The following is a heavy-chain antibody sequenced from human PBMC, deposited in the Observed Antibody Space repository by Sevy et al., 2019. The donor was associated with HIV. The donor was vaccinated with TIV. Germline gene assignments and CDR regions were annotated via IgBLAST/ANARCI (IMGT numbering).Heavy chain of an antibody. CDR3: AKPPPAAIDYFDY. J-gene: IGHJ4*02. Sequence: GGSLRLSCAASGFTFSNYGIHWVRQAPGKGLEWVAVISYDGSSKYYVDSVKGRFTISRDNSKNTLYLQMNSLRAEDTAVYYCAKPPPAAIDYFDYWGQGTLVTVSS. CDR2: ISYDGSSK. V-gene: IGHV3-30*18. D-gene: IGHD2-2*02. CDR1: GFTFSNYG.